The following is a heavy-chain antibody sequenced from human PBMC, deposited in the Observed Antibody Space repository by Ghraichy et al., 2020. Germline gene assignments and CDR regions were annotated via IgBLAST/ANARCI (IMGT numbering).Heavy chain of an antibody. V-gene: IGHV4-34*01. CDR3: ARVSDSGYGYPDY. CDR1: GGSLSGYY. J-gene: IGHJ4*02. CDR2: INHGGST. Sequence: GSLSLTCAVYGGSLSGYYWSWIRQPPGKGLEWIGEINHGGSTNSNPSLKSRVTMSVDTSKNQFSLKLSSVTAADTALYYCARVSDSGYGYPDYWGQGTLVTVSS. D-gene: IGHD5-12*01.